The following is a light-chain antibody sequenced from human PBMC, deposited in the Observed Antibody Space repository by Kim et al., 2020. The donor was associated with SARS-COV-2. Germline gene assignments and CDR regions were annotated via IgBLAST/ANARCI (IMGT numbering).Light chain of an antibody. CDR3: ATWDSSLSVGV. V-gene: IGLV1-51*01. CDR1: RSNIGNNP. J-gene: IGLJ3*02. Sequence: QSVLTQVPSVSAAPGQKVTISCSGSRSNIGNNPVSWYQQFPGTAPRLITYDNDKRPSGIPDRFSSSKSGTSATLGITGLRTGDEADYYCATWDSSLSVGVFGGGTKFTVL. CDR2: DND.